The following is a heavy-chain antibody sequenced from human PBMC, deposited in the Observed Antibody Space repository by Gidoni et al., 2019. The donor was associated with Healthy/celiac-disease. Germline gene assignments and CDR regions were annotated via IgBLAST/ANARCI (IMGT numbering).Heavy chain of an antibody. J-gene: IGHJ5*02. D-gene: IGHD5-18*01. CDR2: ISSSSSTI. V-gene: IGHV3-48*04. Sequence: EVQLVESGGGLVQPGGSLRLSCAASGFTFSSYSMNWVRQAPGKGLEWVSYISSSSSTIYYADSVKGRFTISRDNAKNSLYLQMNSLRAEDTAVYYCARDYPHPRYSHNWFDPWGQGTLVTVSS. CDR1: GFTFSSYS. CDR3: ARDYPHPRYSHNWFDP.